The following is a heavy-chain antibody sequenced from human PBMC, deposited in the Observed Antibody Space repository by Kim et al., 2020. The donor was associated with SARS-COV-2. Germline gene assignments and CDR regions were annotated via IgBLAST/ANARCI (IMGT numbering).Heavy chain of an antibody. D-gene: IGHD1-7*01. Sequence: YADSVKGRFTISRDNSKNTLYLQMNSLRAEDTAVYHCAKRKIGPNFYFDYWGQGTLVTVSS. J-gene: IGHJ4*02. CDR3: AKRKIGPNFYFDY. V-gene: IGHV3-23*01.